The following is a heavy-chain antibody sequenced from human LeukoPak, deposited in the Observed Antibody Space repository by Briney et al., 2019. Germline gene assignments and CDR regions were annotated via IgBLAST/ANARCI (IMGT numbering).Heavy chain of an antibody. CDR2: ISYDGSNK. CDR3: AKDWRWELLKGAFNV. J-gene: IGHJ3*01. D-gene: IGHD2-15*01. V-gene: IGHV3-30*18. Sequence: PGGSLRLSCVASGFIFSSYGMHWVRQAPGKGLEWVAVISYDGSNKDYAESVKGRFTISRDNSKNTLYLQMNSLRTEDTAVYYCAKDWRWELLKGAFNVWGQGTMVTVSS. CDR1: GFIFSSYG.